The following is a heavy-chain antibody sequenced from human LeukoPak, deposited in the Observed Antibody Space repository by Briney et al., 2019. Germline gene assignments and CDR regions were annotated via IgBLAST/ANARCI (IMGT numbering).Heavy chain of an antibody. V-gene: IGHV3-21*01. CDR3: AREQSGYSSSWPFGAFDI. Sequence: GRSLRLSCTTSGFTFGDFTMNWVRRAPGKGLEWVSSISSSSSYIYYADSVKGRFTISRDNAKNSLYLQMNSLRAEDTAVYYCAREQSGYSSSWPFGAFDIWGQGTMVTVSS. D-gene: IGHD6-13*01. CDR2: ISSSSSYI. J-gene: IGHJ3*02. CDR1: GFTFGDFT.